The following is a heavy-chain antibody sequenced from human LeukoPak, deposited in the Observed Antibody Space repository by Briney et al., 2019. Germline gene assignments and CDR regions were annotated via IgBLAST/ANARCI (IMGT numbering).Heavy chain of an antibody. CDR3: AGVGYSNYRTSAGKYFDY. Sequence: ASVKVSCKVSGYTLTELSMHWVRQAPGKGLEWMGGFDPEDGETIYAQKFQGRVTMTEDTSTDTAYMELSRLRSEDTAVYYCAGVGYSNYRTSAGKYFDYWGQGTLVTVSS. J-gene: IGHJ4*02. CDR1: GYTLTELS. CDR2: FDPEDGET. D-gene: IGHD4-11*01. V-gene: IGHV1-24*01.